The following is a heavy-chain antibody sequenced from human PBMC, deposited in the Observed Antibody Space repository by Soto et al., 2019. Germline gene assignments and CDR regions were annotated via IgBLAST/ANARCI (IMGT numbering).Heavy chain of an antibody. V-gene: IGHV3-15*01. D-gene: IGHD3-9*01. CDR3: TTGISYDLLTGNHNVDY. CDR2: IKSKIDGGTA. J-gene: IGHJ4*02. CDR1: GFNLSHPW. Sequence: GGSLRLSCAASGFNLSHPWMTWVRQAAGKGLEWVGHIKSKIDGGTADYAAPVKGRFTISRDDSKNMVYLQMNSLKTEDTAVYYCTTGISYDLLTGNHNVDYWGQGNLVTVSS.